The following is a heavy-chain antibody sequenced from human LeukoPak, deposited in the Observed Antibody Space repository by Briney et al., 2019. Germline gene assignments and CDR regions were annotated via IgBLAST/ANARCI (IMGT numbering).Heavy chain of an antibody. V-gene: IGHV1-18*01. D-gene: IGHD3-9*01. Sequence: ASVKVSCKTSGYTFTSYGISWVRQAPGQGLEWMGWISAYNGNTHSAQKLQGRVTMTTDTSTSTAYMELRSLRSDDTAVYYCARDLPDYDILTGYPDYWGQGTLVTVSS. CDR2: ISAYNGNT. CDR3: ARDLPDYDILTGYPDY. J-gene: IGHJ4*02. CDR1: GYTFTSYG.